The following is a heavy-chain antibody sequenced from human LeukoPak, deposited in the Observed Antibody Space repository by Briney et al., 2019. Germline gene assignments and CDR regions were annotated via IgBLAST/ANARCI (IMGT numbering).Heavy chain of an antibody. CDR2: IKQEGNEK. J-gene: IGHJ4*02. CDR1: GFTISSSW. V-gene: IGHV3-7*01. Sequence: PGGSLRLSCAASGFTISSSWMSWVRQAPGKGLEWVANIKQEGNEKYYVDFVKGRFTISRDNAKNSLYLQMNGLRAEDTAVYYCAATPHWGQGTLVTVSS. CDR3: AATPH.